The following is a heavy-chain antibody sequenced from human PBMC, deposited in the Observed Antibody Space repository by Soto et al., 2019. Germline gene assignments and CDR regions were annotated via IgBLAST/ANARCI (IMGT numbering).Heavy chain of an antibody. V-gene: IGHV3-23*01. D-gene: IGHD6-19*01. CDR1: GFTFSSYA. Sequence: PGGSLRLSCAASGFTFSSYAMSWVRQAPGKGLEWVSAISGSGGSTYYADSVKGRFTISRDNSKNTLYLQMNSLRAEDTAVYYCAKDLLRSSGWSVDYWGQGTLVTVSS. CDR2: ISGSGGST. CDR3: AKDLLRSSGWSVDY. J-gene: IGHJ4*02.